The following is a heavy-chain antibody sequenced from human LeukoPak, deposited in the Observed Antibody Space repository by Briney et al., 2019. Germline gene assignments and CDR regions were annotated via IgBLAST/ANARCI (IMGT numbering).Heavy chain of an antibody. CDR3: ARHGGTVAINDAFDI. CDR2: IYYSGRT. V-gene: IGHV4-59*08. D-gene: IGHD1/OR15-1a*01. J-gene: IGHJ3*02. CDR1: SGSIISYY. Sequence: PSETLSLTCTVPSGSIISYYWSWIRQTPGKPLEWIGYIYYSGRTSYNPSLKSRVTISVDTSNNQFSLRLDSVTAADTAVYFCARHGGTVAINDAFDIWGQGTMVTVSS.